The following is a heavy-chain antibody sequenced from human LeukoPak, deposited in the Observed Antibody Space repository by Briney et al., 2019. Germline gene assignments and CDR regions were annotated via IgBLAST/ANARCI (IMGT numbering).Heavy chain of an antibody. Sequence: PSQTLSLTCTVSGGSISSGDYYWSWIRQPPGKGLEWIGYIYYSGSTYYNPSLKSRVTISVDTSKNQFSLKLSSVTAADTAVYYCARVCWGSSKWFDPWGQGTLVTVSS. CDR1: GGSISSGDYY. J-gene: IGHJ5*02. D-gene: IGHD7-27*01. CDR2: IYYSGST. V-gene: IGHV4-30-4*08. CDR3: ARVCWGSSKWFDP.